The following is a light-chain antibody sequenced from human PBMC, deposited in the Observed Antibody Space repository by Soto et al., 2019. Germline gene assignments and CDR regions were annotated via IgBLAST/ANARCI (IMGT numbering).Light chain of an antibody. CDR3: SSYTSSSTLVV. V-gene: IGLV2-14*01. CDR1: SSDVGGYNY. CDR2: EVS. J-gene: IGLJ2*01. Sequence: QSVLTQPASVSGSPGQSITISCTGTSSDVGGYNYVSWHQQHPGKAPKLMIYEVSNRPSGVSNRFSGSKSGNTASLTNSGLQAEDEADYYCSSYTSSSTLVVFGGGTKLTVL.